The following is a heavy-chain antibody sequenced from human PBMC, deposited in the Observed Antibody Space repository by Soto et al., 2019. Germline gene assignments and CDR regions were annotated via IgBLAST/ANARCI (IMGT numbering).Heavy chain of an antibody. V-gene: IGHV3-7*01. Sequence: GGSLRLSCAASGFMFSAYWMSWVRQAPGKGLEWVANIHGDGGKIYYVGSVKGRFTISRDNAKRSLYLQMNSLRAEDTAVYYCARDFYGGYTYGPGDNWGLETLVPLS. CDR2: IHGDGGKI. J-gene: IGHJ4*02. CDR1: GFMFSAYW. D-gene: IGHD5-18*01. CDR3: ARDFYGGYTYGPGDN.